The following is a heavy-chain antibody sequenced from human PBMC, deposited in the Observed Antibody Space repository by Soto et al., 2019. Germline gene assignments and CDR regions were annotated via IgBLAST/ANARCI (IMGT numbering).Heavy chain of an antibody. CDR1: GGSFSGYY. V-gene: IGHV4-34*01. CDR2: INHSGST. J-gene: IGHJ6*02. Sequence: QVQLQQWGAGLLKPSETLSLTCAVYGGSFSGYYWSWIRQPPGKGLEWIGEINHSGSTNYNPSLKSRVTISVDTSKNHSALKLSSVTGADTAVYYCARSVTRSYYYGMDVWGQGTTVTVSS. CDR3: ARSVTRSYYYGMDV. D-gene: IGHD2-2*01.